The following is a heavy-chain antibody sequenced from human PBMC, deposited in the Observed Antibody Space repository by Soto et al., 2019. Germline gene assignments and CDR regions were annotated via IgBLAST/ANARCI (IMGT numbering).Heavy chain of an antibody. J-gene: IGHJ4*02. V-gene: IGHV1-18*01. D-gene: IGHD6-19*01. CDR3: ARGDAGGQQWPFDY. CDR1: GYTFTSYG. CDR2: ISAYNVKT. Sequence: QVQLVQSGAEVKKPGASVKVSCKASGYTFTSYGISWVRQAPGQGLEWMGWISAYNVKTNYAQKLQGRVTMTTDTSSSAAYMELRSLRSDDTAVSYCARGDAGGQQWPFDYWGQGTLVTVST.